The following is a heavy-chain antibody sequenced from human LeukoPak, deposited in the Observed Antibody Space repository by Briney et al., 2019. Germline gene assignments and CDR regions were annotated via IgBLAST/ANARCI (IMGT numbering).Heavy chain of an antibody. CDR2: INHSGST. J-gene: IGHJ4*02. Sequence: PSETLSLTCAVYGGSFSGYYWSWIRQPPGKGLEWIGEINHSGSTNYNPSLKSRVTISVDTSKNQFSLKLSSVTAADTAVYYCAGQGYDFWSGYRYYFDYWGQGTLVTVSS. CDR3: AGQGYDFWSGYRYYFDY. CDR1: GGSFSGYY. D-gene: IGHD3-3*01. V-gene: IGHV4-34*01.